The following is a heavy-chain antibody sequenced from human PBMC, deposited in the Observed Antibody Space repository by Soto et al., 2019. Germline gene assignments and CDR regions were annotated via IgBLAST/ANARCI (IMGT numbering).Heavy chain of an antibody. CDR1: GFTFADYA. CDR2: ISWNSGSI. J-gene: IGHJ4*02. CDR3: AKDWDYDSSGDFDY. D-gene: IGHD3-22*01. Sequence: SLRLSCAASGFTFADYAMHWVRQAPGKGLEWVSGISWNSGSIGYADSVKGRFTISRDNAKSSLYLQMNSLRAEDTALYYSAKDWDYDSSGDFDYWGQGTLVTVSS. V-gene: IGHV3-9*01.